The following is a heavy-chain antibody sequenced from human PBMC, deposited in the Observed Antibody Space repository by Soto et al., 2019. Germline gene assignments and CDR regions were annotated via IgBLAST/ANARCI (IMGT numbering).Heavy chain of an antibody. CDR1: YGSFSGYY. CDR2: INHSGST. Sequence: PSETLSVTWTVYYGSFSGYYWTWILQPPGTGLEWIGEINHSGSTNYNPSLKSRVTISVDTSKNQFSLKLSSVTAADTAVYYCARGNGYRHAFDIWGQGTMVTVTS. J-gene: IGHJ3*02. V-gene: IGHV4-34*01. D-gene: IGHD5-12*01. CDR3: ARGNGYRHAFDI.